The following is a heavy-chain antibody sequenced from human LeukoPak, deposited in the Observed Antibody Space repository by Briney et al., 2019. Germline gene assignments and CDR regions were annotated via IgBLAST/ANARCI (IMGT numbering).Heavy chain of an antibody. CDR3: ARGEPVGYGPFDY. CDR1: GGTFISYT. Sequence: SVKVSCKASGGTFISYTISWVRQAPGQGLEWMGRIIPILGIANYAQKFQGRVTITADKSTSTAYMELSSLRSEDTAVYYCARGEPVGYGPFDYWGQGTLVTVSS. D-gene: IGHD5-18*01. CDR2: IIPILGIA. J-gene: IGHJ4*02. V-gene: IGHV1-69*02.